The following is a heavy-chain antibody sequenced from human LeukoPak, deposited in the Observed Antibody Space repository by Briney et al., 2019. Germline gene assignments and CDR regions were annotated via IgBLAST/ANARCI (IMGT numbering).Heavy chain of an antibody. J-gene: IGHJ4*02. CDR3: AKDTSDSSGSSFDY. CDR1: GFTFSSYA. CDR2: ISWNSGSI. D-gene: IGHD3-22*01. V-gene: IGHV3-9*01. Sequence: GGSLRLSCAASGFTFSSYAMSWVRQAPGKGLEWVSGISWNSGSIGYADSVKGRFTISRDNAKNSLYLQMNSLRAEDTALYYCAKDTSDSSGSSFDYWGQGTLVTVSS.